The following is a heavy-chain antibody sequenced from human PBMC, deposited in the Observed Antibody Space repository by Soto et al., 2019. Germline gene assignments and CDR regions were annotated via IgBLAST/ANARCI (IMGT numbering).Heavy chain of an antibody. Sequence: GASVKVSCKTSGFMFTSSAVQWVRQARGQRLEWIGWLVVGIGNTHYAQNFQERVTLTRDMSTGTAYMELSSLRSEDTAVYYCAAVPVFRFLRRLPAYFEYLGQGNLLSGSP. D-gene: IGHD3-3*01. CDR1: GFMFTSSA. V-gene: IGHV1-58*01. CDR3: AAVPVFRFLRRLPAYFEY. J-gene: IGHJ4*02. CDR2: LVVGIGNT.